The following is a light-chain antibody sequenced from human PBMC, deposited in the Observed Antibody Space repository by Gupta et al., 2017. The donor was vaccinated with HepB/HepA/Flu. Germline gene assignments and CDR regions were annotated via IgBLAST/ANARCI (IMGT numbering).Light chain of an antibody. CDR3: FSYAGRTTYAV. V-gene: IGLV2-23*02. CDR2: QVN. J-gene: IGLJ7*01. Sequence: QSALTQPASVSGSPGQSITISCTGTSNNIGNHDLVSWYQHHPGKAPKLMIFQVNKRPSGVSNRFSGSKSGNTASLTISGLQAEDEADYYCFSYAGRTTYAVFVGGTQLSVL. CDR1: SNNIGNHDL.